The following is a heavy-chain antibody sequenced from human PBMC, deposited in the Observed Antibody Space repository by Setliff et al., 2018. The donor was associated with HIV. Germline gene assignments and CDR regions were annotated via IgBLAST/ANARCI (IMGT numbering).Heavy chain of an antibody. J-gene: IGHJ4*02. Sequence: ASVKVSCKASGYSFSDYYMHWAQQAPGKGLEWMGRVGPEDGETIYAQKFQGRVTMTEDTSTDTAYMELSSLRSEDTAVYYCATLYGRADYWGQGTLVTVSS. CDR2: VGPEDGET. D-gene: IGHD2-8*01. CDR1: GYSFSDYY. CDR3: ATLYGRADY. V-gene: IGHV1-69-2*01.